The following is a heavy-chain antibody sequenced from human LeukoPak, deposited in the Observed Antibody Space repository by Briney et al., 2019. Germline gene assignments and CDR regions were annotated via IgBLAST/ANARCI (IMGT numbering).Heavy chain of an antibody. CDR2: IHYSGST. J-gene: IGHJ6*03. CDR1: GGSISSRY. V-gene: IGHV4-59*11. Sequence: SETLSLTCTVSGGSISSRYGSWIRQPPGKGLEWIGYIHYSGSTNYNPSLKSRVTISVDTSKNQFSLKLSSVTAADTAVYYCARTPEELVLLGYYYMDVWGKGTTVTVSS. CDR3: ARTPEELVLLGYYYMDV. D-gene: IGHD6-6*01.